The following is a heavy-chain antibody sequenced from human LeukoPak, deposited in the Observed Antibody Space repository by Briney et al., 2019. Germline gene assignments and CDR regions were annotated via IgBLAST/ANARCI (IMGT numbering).Heavy chain of an antibody. V-gene: IGHV4-30-4*01. CDR2: IYYSGST. Sequence: SETLSLTCTVSGGSISSGDYYWGWIRQPPGKGLEWIGYIYYSGSTYYNPSLKSRVTISVDTSKNQVSLKLSSVTAADTAVYYCASLRKAVAGLDYWGQGTLVTVSS. J-gene: IGHJ4*02. CDR3: ASLRKAVAGLDY. D-gene: IGHD6-19*01. CDR1: GGSISSGDYY.